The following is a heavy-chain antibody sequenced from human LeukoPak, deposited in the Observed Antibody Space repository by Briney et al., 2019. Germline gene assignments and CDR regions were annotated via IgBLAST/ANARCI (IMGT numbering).Heavy chain of an antibody. D-gene: IGHD2-21*01. CDR2: IRYDGSNK. CDR3: AKDEFPQGHAPTFDY. J-gene: IGHJ4*02. CDR1: GFTFSSYG. Sequence: GGSLRLSCAASGFTFSSYGMHWVRQAPGKGLEWVAFIRYDGSNKYYADSVKGRFTISRDNSKNALYLQMNSLRAEDTAVYYCAKDEFPQGHAPTFDYWGQGTLVTVSS. V-gene: IGHV3-30*02.